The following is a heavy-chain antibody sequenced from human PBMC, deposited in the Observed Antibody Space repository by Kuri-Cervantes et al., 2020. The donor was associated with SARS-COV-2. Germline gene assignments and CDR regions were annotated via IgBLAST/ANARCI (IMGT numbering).Heavy chain of an antibody. D-gene: IGHD2-2*01. CDR2: INPNSGGT. CDR1: GGTFSSYA. V-gene: IGHV1-2*02. J-gene: IGHJ4*02. CDR3: ARDIVVVPAASSDY. Sequence: ASVKVSCKASGGTFSSYALSWVRQAPGQGLEWMGWINPNSGGTNYAQKFQGRVTMTRDTAISTAYMELSRLRSDDTAVYYCARDIVVVPAASSDYWGQGTLVTVSS.